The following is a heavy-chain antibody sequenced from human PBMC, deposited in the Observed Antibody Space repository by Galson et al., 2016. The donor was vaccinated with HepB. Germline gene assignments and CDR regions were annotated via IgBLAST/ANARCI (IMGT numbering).Heavy chain of an antibody. Sequence: SLRLSCAASGFTFSRYAMHWVRQAPGKGLEWVAFISFEGNDEYYADSVKGRFTISRDNSNNTLYMQMNSLRAEDTALYYCASIYRYDFDYWGQGTLVTVSS. CDR1: GFTFSRYA. D-gene: IGHD5-12*01. CDR3: ASIYRYDFDY. V-gene: IGHV3-30*04. J-gene: IGHJ4*02. CDR2: ISFEGNDE.